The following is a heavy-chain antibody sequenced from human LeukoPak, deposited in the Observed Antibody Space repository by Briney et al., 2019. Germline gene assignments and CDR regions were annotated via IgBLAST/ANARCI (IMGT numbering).Heavy chain of an antibody. CDR1: GGSISSYY. CDR3: ARGRGRYYDSSGYFI. V-gene: IGHV4-4*07. D-gene: IGHD3-22*01. J-gene: IGHJ3*02. Sequence: SETLSLTCTVSGGSISSYYWSWIRQPAGKGLEWIGRIYTGGSTNYNPSLKSRVTMSVDTTKNQFSLKLSSVTAADTAVYYCARGRGRYYDSSGYFIWGQGTMVTVSS. CDR2: IYTGGST.